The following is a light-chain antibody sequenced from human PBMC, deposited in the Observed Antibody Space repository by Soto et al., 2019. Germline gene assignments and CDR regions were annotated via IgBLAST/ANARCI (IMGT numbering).Light chain of an antibody. CDR2: DAA. CDR3: QQFDNVQLT. CDR1: QDISNY. Sequence: DIQMTQSPSSLSASVGDRVTITCQASQDISNYLNWYQQKPGKAPKLLIYDAANLEPGVPSRFSGSGSATYFTFTISTLLPEDIGTYYCQQFDNVQLTFGGGTKVEIK. J-gene: IGKJ4*01. V-gene: IGKV1-33*01.